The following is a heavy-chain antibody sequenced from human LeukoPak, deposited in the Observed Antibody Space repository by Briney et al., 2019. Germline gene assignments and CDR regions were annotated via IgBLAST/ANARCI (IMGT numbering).Heavy chain of an antibody. CDR2: LQYDGSIE. J-gene: IGHJ5*02. CDR3: AKDQGVVGSYDH. CDR1: GGSFSTFG. Sequence: GGSLRLSCAASGGSFSTFGMNWVRQSPGKGLEWLSFLQYDGSIEYYAESVEGRFTISRDNSRNTLFLQMNSLRVEDTALYYCAKDQGVVGSYDHWGQGTLVTVSS. D-gene: IGHD3-10*01. V-gene: IGHV3-30*02.